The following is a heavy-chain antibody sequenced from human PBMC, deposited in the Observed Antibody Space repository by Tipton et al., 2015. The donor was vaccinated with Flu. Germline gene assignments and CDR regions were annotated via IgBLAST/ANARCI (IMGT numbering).Heavy chain of an antibody. D-gene: IGHD3-3*01. J-gene: IGHJ4*02. Sequence: TLSLTCTVSGGSISSYYWSWIRQPAGKGLEWIGRIYTSGSTNYNPSLKSRVTMSVDTSKNQFSRKLSSVTAADTAVYYCARDRRKCDFWSGAIDYWGQGTLVTVSA. CDR2: IYTSGST. CDR1: GGSISSYY. CDR3: ARDRRKCDFWSGAIDY. V-gene: IGHV4-4*07.